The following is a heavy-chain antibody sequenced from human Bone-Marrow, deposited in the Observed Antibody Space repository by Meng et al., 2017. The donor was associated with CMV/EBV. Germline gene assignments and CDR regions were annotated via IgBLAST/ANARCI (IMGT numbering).Heavy chain of an antibody. CDR2: IHDRMNT. CDR1: GESISSNNW. J-gene: IGHJ4*02. CDR3: AGDDFLSGKVY. D-gene: IGHD3-3*01. Sequence: GSLRLSCAVSGESISSNNWWSWVRQPPGKGLEWLGEIHDRMNTHYNPSLKSRVTMSIDKFKNQFSLELTSVTAADTAVYYCAGDDFLSGKVYWGQGTRVTVSS. V-gene: IGHV4-4*02.